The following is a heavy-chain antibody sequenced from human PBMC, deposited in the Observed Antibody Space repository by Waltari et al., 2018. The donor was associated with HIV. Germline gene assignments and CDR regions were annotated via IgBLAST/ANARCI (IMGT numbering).Heavy chain of an antibody. Sequence: VQLPLSGPGLVKPLSTLSVTCTVSGGSFSSGSYSWSWIRQPAGKGLEWIGRVYTSGTTNYNPSLKSRVTISVDTSKNQISLKMRSVTAADTAVYYCARVSLAGWFDPWGQGTLVTVSS. CDR2: VYTSGTT. J-gene: IGHJ5*02. CDR1: GGSFSSGSYS. D-gene: IGHD6-19*01. CDR3: ARVSLAGWFDP. V-gene: IGHV4-61*02.